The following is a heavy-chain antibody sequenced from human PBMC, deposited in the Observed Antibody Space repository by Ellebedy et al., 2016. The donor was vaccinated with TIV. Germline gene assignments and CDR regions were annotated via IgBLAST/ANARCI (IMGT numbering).Heavy chain of an antibody. CDR3: ARGSSDYGDYALDY. CDR1: GFTFSSYA. J-gene: IGHJ4*02. CDR2: INGRGGDT. Sequence: GESLKISCAASGFTFSSYAMSWVRQAPGKGLEWVSSINGRGGDTYYADSVKGRFTISRDNSKNTLYLQMNSLRAEDTAVYYCARGSSDYGDYALDYWGQGTLVTVSS. V-gene: IGHV3-23*01. D-gene: IGHD4-17*01.